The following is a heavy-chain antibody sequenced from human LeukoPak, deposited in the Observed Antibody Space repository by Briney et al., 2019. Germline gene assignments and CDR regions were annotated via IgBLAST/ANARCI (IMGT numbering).Heavy chain of an antibody. V-gene: IGHV4-39*07. D-gene: IGHD6-19*01. CDR2: IYHSGKN. Sequence: SETLSLTCTVSGGSISSSSYYWGWIRQPPGKGLEWIGSIYHSGKNYYNPSLKKRITMSVDTAKNQFSLKLPSVTAADTAMYYCARDRISVADPPNWFDPWGQGTLVTVSS. CDR3: ARDRISVADPPNWFDP. J-gene: IGHJ5*02. CDR1: GGSISSSSYY.